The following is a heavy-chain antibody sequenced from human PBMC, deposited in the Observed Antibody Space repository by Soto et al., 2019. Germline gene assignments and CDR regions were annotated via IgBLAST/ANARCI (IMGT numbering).Heavy chain of an antibody. Sequence: PGGSLRLSCAASGFTFSSYAMSWVRQAPGKGLEWVSAISGSGGSTYYADSVKGRFTISRDNSKNTLHLQMNSLRAEDTAVYYCAKAIAAAVQTYYFDYWGQGTLVTVSS. CDR2: ISGSGGST. D-gene: IGHD6-13*01. V-gene: IGHV3-23*01. J-gene: IGHJ4*02. CDR1: GFTFSSYA. CDR3: AKAIAAAVQTYYFDY.